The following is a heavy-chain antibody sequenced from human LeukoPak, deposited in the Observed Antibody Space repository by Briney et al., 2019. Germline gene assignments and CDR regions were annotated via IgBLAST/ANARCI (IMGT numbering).Heavy chain of an antibody. CDR2: IDPSGGST. CDR3: ARDNTATGPFDN. CDR1: EYSFTSYY. D-gene: IGHD1-1*01. J-gene: IGHJ4*02. Sequence: ASVKVSCKASEYSFTSYYMHWVRQAPGQGLDWKRIIDPSGGSTSYAQKFQGRVNMTRDTSTSTVYMELSSLRSEDTAVYYCARDNTATGPFDNWGQGTLVTVSS. V-gene: IGHV1-46*01.